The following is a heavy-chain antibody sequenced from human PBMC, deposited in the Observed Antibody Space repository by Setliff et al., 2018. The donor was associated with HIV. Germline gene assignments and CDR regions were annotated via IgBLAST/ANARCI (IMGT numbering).Heavy chain of an antibody. CDR2: INPNSGGT. J-gene: IGHJ4*02. CDR1: GYTFTSYG. CDR3: ARDMGTDLGV. Sequence: GASVKVSCKASGYTFTSYGISWVRQAPGQGLEWMGWINPNSGGTNYAQKFQGRVTMTRDTSISTAYMEPSRLRSDDTAVYYCARDMGTDLGVWGQGTLVTVSS. D-gene: IGHD3-3*01. V-gene: IGHV1-2*02.